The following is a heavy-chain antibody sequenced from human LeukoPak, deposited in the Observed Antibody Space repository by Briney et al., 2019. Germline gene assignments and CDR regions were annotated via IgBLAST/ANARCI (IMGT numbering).Heavy chain of an antibody. CDR1: GGTFSSYA. CDR3: ARGSSIAARPDQSFPYYYYYMDV. J-gene: IGHJ6*03. D-gene: IGHD6-6*01. CDR2: IIPIFGTA. Sequence: SVKVSCKASGGTFSSYAISWVRQAPGQGLEWMGGIIPIFGTANYAQKFQGRVTITTDESTSTAYMELSSLRSEDTAVYYCARGSSIAARPDQSFPYYYYYMDVWGKGTTVTVSS. V-gene: IGHV1-69*05.